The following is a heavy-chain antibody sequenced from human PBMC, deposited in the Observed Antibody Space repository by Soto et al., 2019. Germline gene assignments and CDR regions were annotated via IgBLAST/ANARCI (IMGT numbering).Heavy chain of an antibody. J-gene: IGHJ4*02. V-gene: IGHV4-31*03. D-gene: IGHD3-9*01. Sequence: SETLSLTCTVSGDSLSSGGHYWSWLRQHPGKGLEWIGHIYDSVNTYYSPSLRSRVTISADVSNNQFSLNLRSVTAADTAVYYCARVDHRGYFAILTDYWGQGTLVTVSS. CDR1: GDSLSSGGHY. CDR2: IYDSVNT. CDR3: ARVDHRGYFAILTDY.